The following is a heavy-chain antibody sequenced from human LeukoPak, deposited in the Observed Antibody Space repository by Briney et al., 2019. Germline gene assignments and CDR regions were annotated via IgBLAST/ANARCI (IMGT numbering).Heavy chain of an antibody. D-gene: IGHD6-13*01. V-gene: IGHV1-69*06. CDR2: IIPIFGTA. J-gene: IGHJ4*02. CDR3: ARAFAAAAGSSDY. Sequence: SVKVSCKASGGTFSSYAISWVRQAPGQGLEWMGGIIPIFGTANYAQKFQGRVTITADKSTSTAYMELSRLRSDDTAVYYCARAFAAAAGSSDYWGQGTLVTVSS. CDR1: GGTFSSYA.